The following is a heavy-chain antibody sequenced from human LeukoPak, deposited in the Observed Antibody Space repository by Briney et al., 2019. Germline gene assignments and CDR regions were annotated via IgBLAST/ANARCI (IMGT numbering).Heavy chain of an antibody. CDR2: VWDDGNDQ. J-gene: IGHJ4*02. CDR3: AREEYSTSFDY. Sequence: PGGSLRLSCAASGFSFNSYIMHWVRQAPDKGLEWVALVWDDGNDQYYADPVKGRFTISRDNSKNTLSLQMNSLRVEDTAVYYCAREEYSTSFDYWGQGTLVTVSP. V-gene: IGHV3-33*01. D-gene: IGHD6-6*01. CDR1: GFSFNSYI.